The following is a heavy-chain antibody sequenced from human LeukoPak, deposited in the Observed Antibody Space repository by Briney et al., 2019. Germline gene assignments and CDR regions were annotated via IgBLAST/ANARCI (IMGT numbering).Heavy chain of an antibody. J-gene: IGHJ4*02. CDR1: GYTLTSYG. CDR2: ISAYNGNT. D-gene: IGHD6-19*01. Sequence: ASVKVSCKASGYTLTSYGISWVRQAPGQGLEWMGWISAYNGNTNYAQKLQGRVTMTTDTSTRTAYMELRSLRSDDTAVYYCATTPDSSGWYDYWGQGTLVTVSS. CDR3: ATTPDSSGWYDY. V-gene: IGHV1-18*01.